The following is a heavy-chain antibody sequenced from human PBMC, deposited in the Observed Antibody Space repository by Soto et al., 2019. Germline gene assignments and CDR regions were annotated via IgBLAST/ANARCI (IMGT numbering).Heavy chain of an antibody. D-gene: IGHD3-22*01. CDR3: ARGEVVMSYYYYYYMDV. J-gene: IGHJ6*03. Sequence: GGSLRLSCAASGFTFSSYSMNWVRQAPGKGLEWVSYISSSSSTIYYADSVKGRFTISRDNAKNSLYLQMNSLRAEDTAVYYCARGEVVMSYYYYYYMDVWGKGTTVTVSS. V-gene: IGHV3-48*01. CDR2: ISSSSSTI. CDR1: GFTFSSYS.